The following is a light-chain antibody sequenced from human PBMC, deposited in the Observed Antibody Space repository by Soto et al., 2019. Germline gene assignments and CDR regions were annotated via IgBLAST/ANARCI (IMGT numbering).Light chain of an antibody. Sequence: EIVMTQSPATLSVSPGERATLSCRASQSVSINLAWYQQKPGQPPRLLIYGASTRATGVPARFSASGSGTEFTLTITSLQSRDSGVYYSQQYDSWPPVSFGGGTKVDIK. CDR3: QQYDSWPPVS. CDR2: GAS. CDR1: QSVSIN. J-gene: IGKJ4*01. V-gene: IGKV3-15*01.